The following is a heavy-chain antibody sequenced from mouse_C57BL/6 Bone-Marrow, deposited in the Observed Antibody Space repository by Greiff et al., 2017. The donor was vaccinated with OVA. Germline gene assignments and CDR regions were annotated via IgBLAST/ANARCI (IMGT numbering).Heavy chain of an antibody. CDR1: GYTFTSYW. CDR2: IYPSDSET. D-gene: IGHD1-3*01. V-gene: IGHV1-61*01. J-gene: IGHJ4*01. Sequence: VQLQQPGAELVRPGSSVKLSCKASGYTFTSYWLDWVKQRPGQGLEWIGHIYPSDSETHSNQKFKDKATLTVDKSSSPAYMQLSSMTSEDSAVYCCAREKLRAMDYWGQGTSVTVSS. CDR3: AREKLRAMDY.